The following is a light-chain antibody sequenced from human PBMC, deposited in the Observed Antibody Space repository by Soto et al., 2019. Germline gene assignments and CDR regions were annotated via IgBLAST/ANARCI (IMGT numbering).Light chain of an antibody. V-gene: IGLV2-14*01. J-gene: IGLJ1*01. Sequence: QSVLTQPASVSGAPGQSVTISCTGTSSDVGSYNYASWYQQHPGNPPNLMIYEVSPRPSANSSCFAGSKSGNTASLTIYGRQAEDEADYSCCSYKSSSVIFGTGTKFTVL. CDR1: SSDVGSYNY. CDR2: EVS. CDR3: CSYKSSSVI.